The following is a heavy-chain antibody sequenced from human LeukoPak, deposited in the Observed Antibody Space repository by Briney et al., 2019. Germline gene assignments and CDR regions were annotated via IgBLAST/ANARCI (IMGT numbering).Heavy chain of an antibody. CDR1: GFTFSSYW. Sequence: PGGSLRLSCAASGFTFSSYWMSWVRQAPGRGLEWVANIKQDGSEKYYVDSVKGRFTISRANAKNSLYLQMNSLRAEDTAVYYCARGGLSSSASYYYYYMDVWGKGSTVTVSS. D-gene: IGHD6-6*01. CDR3: ARGGLSSSASYYYYYMDV. V-gene: IGHV3-7*01. CDR2: IKQDGSEK. J-gene: IGHJ6*03.